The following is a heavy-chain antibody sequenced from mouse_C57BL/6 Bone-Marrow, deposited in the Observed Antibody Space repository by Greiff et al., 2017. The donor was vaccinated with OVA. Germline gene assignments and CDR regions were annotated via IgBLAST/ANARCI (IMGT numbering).Heavy chain of an antibody. Sequence: VQLQESGAELVRPGASVTLSCKASGYTFTDSEMHWVKQTPVHGLEWIGAIDPETGGTASNQKFKGKAILTADKTSSTAYMELRSLTSEDSAVYYCTRGYSNYYAMDYWGQGTSVTVSS. CDR3: TRGYSNYYAMDY. D-gene: IGHD2-5*01. V-gene: IGHV1-15*01. J-gene: IGHJ4*01. CDR2: IDPETGGT. CDR1: GYTFTDSE.